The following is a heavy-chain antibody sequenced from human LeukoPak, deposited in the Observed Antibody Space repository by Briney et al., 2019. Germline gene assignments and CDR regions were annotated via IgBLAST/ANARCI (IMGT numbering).Heavy chain of an antibody. Sequence: TGGSLRLSCAASGFTSSSYAMSWIRQPPGKGLEWIGEINHSGSTNYNPSLKSRVTISVDTSKNQFSLKLSSVTAADTAVYYCARGQFAFAATRYFDLWGRGTLVTVSS. V-gene: IGHV4-34*01. D-gene: IGHD2-15*01. CDR2: INHSGST. CDR3: ARGQFAFAATRYFDL. CDR1: GFTSSSYA. J-gene: IGHJ2*01.